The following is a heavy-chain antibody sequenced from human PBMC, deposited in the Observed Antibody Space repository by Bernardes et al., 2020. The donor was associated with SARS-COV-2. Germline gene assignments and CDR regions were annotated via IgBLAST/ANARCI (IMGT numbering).Heavy chain of an antibody. J-gene: IGHJ4*02. Sequence: WTWIRQPPGKGLEWIGYICYTGSTNYNPSLKSRVTISVDTSKNQFSLRLNSVTAADTAVYYCATGFGYYGSGSPLYWGQGTLVTVSS. CDR3: ATGFGYYGSGSPLY. D-gene: IGHD3-10*01. V-gene: IGHV4-59*01. CDR2: ICYTGST.